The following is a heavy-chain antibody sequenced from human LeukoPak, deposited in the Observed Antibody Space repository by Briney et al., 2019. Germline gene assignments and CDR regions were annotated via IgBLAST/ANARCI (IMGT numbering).Heavy chain of an antibody. CDR2: IYYSGST. CDR1: GGSISSYY. V-gene: IGHV4-59*01. J-gene: IGHJ4*02. CDR3: AILGYSGYDFYFDY. D-gene: IGHD5-12*01. Sequence: PSETLSLTCTVSGGSISSYYWSWIRQPPGKGLEWIGYIYYSGSTNYNPSLKGRVTISVDTSKNQFSLKLSSVTAADTAVYYCAILGYSGYDFYFDYWGQGTLVTVSS.